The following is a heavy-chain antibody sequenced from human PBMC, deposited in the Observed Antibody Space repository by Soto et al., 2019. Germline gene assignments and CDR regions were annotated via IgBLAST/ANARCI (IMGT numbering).Heavy chain of an antibody. CDR3: ARDRIGQQLFN. J-gene: IGHJ4*02. CDR2: IWYDGSNK. Sequence: GGSLRLSCAASGFTFSSYGMHWVRQAPGKGLEWVAVIWYDGSNKYYADSVKGRFTISRDNSKNTLYLQMNSLRAEDTAVYYCARDRIGQQLFNWGQGTLVTVSS. CDR1: GFTFSSYG. D-gene: IGHD6-13*01. V-gene: IGHV3-33*01.